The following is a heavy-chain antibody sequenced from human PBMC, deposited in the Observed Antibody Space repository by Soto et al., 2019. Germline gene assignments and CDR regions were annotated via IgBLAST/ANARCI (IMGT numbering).Heavy chain of an antibody. V-gene: IGHV4-4*02. Sequence: PSDTLSLTCAVSSGSLSSSNWWSWVRQPPGKGLEWIGEIYHSGSTNYNPSLKSRVTISVDKSKNQFSLKLSSVTAADTAVYYCARYEVAAAGDYYYYYMDVWAKGTTVNVSS. CDR3: ARYEVAAAGDYYYYYMDV. CDR1: SGSLSSSNW. J-gene: IGHJ6*03. CDR2: IYHSGST. D-gene: IGHD6-13*01.